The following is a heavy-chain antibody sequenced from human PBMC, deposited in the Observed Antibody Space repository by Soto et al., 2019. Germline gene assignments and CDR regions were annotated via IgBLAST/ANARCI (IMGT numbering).Heavy chain of an antibody. CDR1: GYSFTSYW. Sequence: PGESLKISCKGSGYSFTSYWISWVRQMPGKGLEWMGRIDPSDSYTNYSPSFQGHVTISADKSISTAYLQWSSLKASDTAMYYCAKVLSTMGPFNAFDIWGHGTVVTVSS. CDR3: AKVLSTMGPFNAFDI. CDR2: IDPSDSYT. V-gene: IGHV5-10-1*01. D-gene: IGHD3-10*01. J-gene: IGHJ3*02.